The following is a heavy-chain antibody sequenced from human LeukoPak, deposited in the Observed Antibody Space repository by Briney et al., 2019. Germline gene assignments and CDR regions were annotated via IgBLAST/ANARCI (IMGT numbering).Heavy chain of an antibody. J-gene: IGHJ4*02. CDR3: ARGRHYYDSSGFPSGDY. CDR1: GYTFTSYD. D-gene: IGHD3-22*01. CDR2: MNPNSGNT. Sequence: ASVKVSCKASGYTFTSYDINWVRQATRQGLEWMGWMNPNSGNTGYAQKFQGRVTMTRNTSISTAYMELSSLRSEDTAVYYCARGRHYYDSSGFPSGDYWGQGTLVTVSS. V-gene: IGHV1-8*01.